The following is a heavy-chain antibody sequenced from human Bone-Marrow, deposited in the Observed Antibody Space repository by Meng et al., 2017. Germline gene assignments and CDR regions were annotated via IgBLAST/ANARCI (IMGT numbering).Heavy chain of an antibody. J-gene: IGHJ6*02. CDR1: GYTFTGYY. CDR2: INPNSGGT. CDR3: ARDPYCSGGSCYSDDYYYYYGMDV. V-gene: IGHV1-2*02. D-gene: IGHD2-15*01. Sequence: ASVKVSCKASGYTFTGYYMHWVRQAPGQGLEWMGWINPNSGGTNYAQKFQGRVTMTRDTSISTAYMGLSRLRSDDTAVYYCARDPYCSGGSCYSDDYYYYYGMDVWGQGTTVTVSS.